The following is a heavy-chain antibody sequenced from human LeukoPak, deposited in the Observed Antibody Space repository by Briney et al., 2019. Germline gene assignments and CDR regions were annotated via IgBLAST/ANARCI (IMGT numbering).Heavy chain of an antibody. J-gene: IGHJ5*02. Sequence: SETLSLTCTVSGGSISSSSYYWGWIRQPPGKGLEWIGSIYYSGSTYYNPSLKSRVTISVDTSKNQFSLKLSSVTAADTAVYYCARGDGSGSYLGWFDPWGQGTLVTVSS. CDR3: ARGDGSGSYLGWFDP. CDR1: GGSISSSSYY. D-gene: IGHD3-10*01. CDR2: IYYSGST. V-gene: IGHV4-39*07.